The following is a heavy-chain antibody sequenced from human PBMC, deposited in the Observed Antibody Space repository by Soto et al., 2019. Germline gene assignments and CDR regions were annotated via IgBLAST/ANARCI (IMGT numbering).Heavy chain of an antibody. CDR2: IIPLFGTG. D-gene: IGHD3-10*01. CDR1: GGTFNNLA. J-gene: IGHJ4*02. CDR3: ASTMVRGVHFDY. Sequence: ASVKVSCKASGGTFNNLAISWVRQAPGQGLEWMGGIIPLFGTGNYAQKFQGRVTITADESTSTAYMELNSLRSEDTAVYYCASTMVRGVHFDYWGQGTLVTVSS. V-gene: IGHV1-69*13.